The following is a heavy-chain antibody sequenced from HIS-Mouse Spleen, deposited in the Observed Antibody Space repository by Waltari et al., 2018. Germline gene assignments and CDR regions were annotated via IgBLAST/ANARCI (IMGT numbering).Heavy chain of an antibody. CDR2: IYYSGST. Sequence: QLQLQESGPGRVKPSETLSLTCIVSGGSISSSSYYWGWIRPPPGKGLEWIGSIYYSGSTYYNPSLKSRVTISVDTSKNQFSLKLSSVTAADTAVYYCAREIPYSSSWYDWYFDLWGRGTLVTVSS. J-gene: IGHJ2*01. CDR3: AREIPYSSSWYDWYFDL. D-gene: IGHD6-13*01. CDR1: GGSISSSSYY. V-gene: IGHV4-39*07.